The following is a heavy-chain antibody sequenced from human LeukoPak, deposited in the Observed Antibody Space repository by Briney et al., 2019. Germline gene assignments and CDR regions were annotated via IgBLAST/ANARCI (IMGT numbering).Heavy chain of an antibody. CDR3: ARQGGSSSPYYYYYMDV. CDR2: IYHSGNT. J-gene: IGHJ6*03. D-gene: IGHD6-13*01. CDR1: GYSISSGYY. Sequence: SETLSLTCAVSGYSISSGYYWGWFRQPPGKGLEWIGCIYHSGNTYYNPSLKSRVTISVDTSKNLFSLSLTSVTAVDTAVYYCARQGGSSSPYYYYYMDVWGKGTTVTVSS. V-gene: IGHV4-38-2*01.